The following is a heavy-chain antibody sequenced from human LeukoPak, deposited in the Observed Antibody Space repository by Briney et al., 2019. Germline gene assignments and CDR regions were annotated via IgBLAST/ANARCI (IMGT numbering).Heavy chain of an antibody. CDR3: VHRRISSPFDY. Sequence: SGPTLVKPTQTLTLTCTFSGFSLSTSGVGVGWVRQPPGKALEWLALIYWDDDKRYNSSLKSKLTITQDTSKNQVVLTMTNVDPVDTATYYCVHRRISSPFDYWGQGALVTVSS. J-gene: IGHJ4*02. CDR2: IYWDDDK. CDR1: GFSLSTSGVG. V-gene: IGHV2-5*02.